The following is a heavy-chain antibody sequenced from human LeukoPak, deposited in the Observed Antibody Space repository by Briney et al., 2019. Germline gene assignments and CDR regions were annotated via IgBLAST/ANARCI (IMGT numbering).Heavy chain of an antibody. CDR2: IWYDGSNK. Sequence: GGSLRLSCAASGFTFSSYGMHWVRQAPGKGLEWVAVIWYDGSNKYYADSVKGRFTISRDNSKNTLYLQMNSLRAEDTAVYYCATSGSYYRFEYWGQVTLVTVSS. V-gene: IGHV3-33*01. CDR1: GFTFSSYG. D-gene: IGHD1-26*01. J-gene: IGHJ4*02. CDR3: ATSGSYYRFEY.